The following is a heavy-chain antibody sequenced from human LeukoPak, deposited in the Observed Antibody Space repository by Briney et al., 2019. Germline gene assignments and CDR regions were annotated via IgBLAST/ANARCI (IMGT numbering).Heavy chain of an antibody. CDR1: GYSISSGYY. CDR2: IYHSGST. V-gene: IGHV4-38-2*02. Sequence: SETLSLTCTVSGYSISSGYYWGWIRQPPGKGLEWIGSIYHSGSTYYNPSLKSRVTISVDTSKNQFSLKLSSVTAADTAVYYCARDRVGALGYWGQGTLVTVSS. J-gene: IGHJ4*02. D-gene: IGHD1-26*01. CDR3: ARDRVGALGY.